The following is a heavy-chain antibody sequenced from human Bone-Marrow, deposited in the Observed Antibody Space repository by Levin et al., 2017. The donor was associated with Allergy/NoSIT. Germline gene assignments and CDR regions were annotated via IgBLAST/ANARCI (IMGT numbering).Heavy chain of an antibody. CDR2: ISYDGSNK. CDR1: GFSFSNYD. J-gene: IGHJ4*02. CDR3: AASLSVAGDPLDY. V-gene: IGHV3-30*03. D-gene: IGHD6-19*01. Sequence: GGSLRLSCAASGFSFSNYDMHWVRQAPGKGLEWVALISYDGSNKEYADSVKGRFTISRDNSKNTEYLQMNSLRAEDTAVYYCAASLSVAGDPLDYWGQGTLVTVSS.